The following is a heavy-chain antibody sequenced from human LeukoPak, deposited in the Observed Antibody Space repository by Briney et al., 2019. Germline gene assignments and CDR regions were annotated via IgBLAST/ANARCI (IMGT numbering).Heavy chain of an antibody. D-gene: IGHD3-10*01. Sequence: SETLSLTCTVSGGSISSYYWSWIRQPPGKGLEWIGYIYYSGSTNYNPSLKSRVTISVDTSKNQFSLKLTSVTAADTAVYYCARGSVLDYYFDYWGQGTLVTVSS. J-gene: IGHJ4*02. CDR2: IYYSGST. CDR3: ARGSVLDYYFDY. CDR1: GGSISSYY. V-gene: IGHV4-59*08.